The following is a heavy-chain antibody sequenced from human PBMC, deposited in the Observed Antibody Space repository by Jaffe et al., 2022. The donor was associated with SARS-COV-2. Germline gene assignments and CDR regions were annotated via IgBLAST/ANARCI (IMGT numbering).Heavy chain of an antibody. CDR1: GFTFSSYS. CDR2: ISSSSSYI. D-gene: IGHD2-15*01. J-gene: IGHJ4*02. V-gene: IGHV3-21*01. Sequence: EVQLVESGGGLVKPGGSLRLSCAASGFTFSSYSMNWVRQAPGKGLEWVSSISSSSSYIYYADSVKGRFTISRDNAKNSLYLQMNSLRAEDTAVYYCARDVDDGSGYFDYWGQGTLVTVSS. CDR3: ARDVDDGSGYFDY.